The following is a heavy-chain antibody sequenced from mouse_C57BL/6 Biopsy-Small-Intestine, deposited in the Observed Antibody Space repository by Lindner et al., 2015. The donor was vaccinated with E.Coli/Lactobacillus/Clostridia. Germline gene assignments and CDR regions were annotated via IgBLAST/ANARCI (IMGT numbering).Heavy chain of an antibody. J-gene: IGHJ2*01. V-gene: IGHV1-81*01. CDR3: ARDTTVVATDY. CDR1: GYTFTSYG. Sequence: VQLQESGAELARPGASVRLSCKASGYTFTSYGISWVKQRTGQGLEWIGEIYPRSGNTYYNEKFKGKATLTADKSSSTAYMELRSLTSEDSAVYFCARDTTVVATDYWGQGTTLTVSS. CDR2: IYPRSGNT. D-gene: IGHD1-1*01.